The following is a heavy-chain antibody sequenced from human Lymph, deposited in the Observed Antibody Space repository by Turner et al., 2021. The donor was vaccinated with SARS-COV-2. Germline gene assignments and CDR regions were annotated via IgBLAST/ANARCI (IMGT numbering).Heavy chain of an antibody. CDR3: ARVGPGGFDY. CDR2: INPSGDST. J-gene: IGHJ4*02. CDR1: GYTFTSYY. V-gene: IGHV1-46*01. D-gene: IGHD2-15*01. Sequence: QVQLVQSGAEVKKPGASVKASCKASGYTFTSYYMHWVRQAPGQGLEWIGIINPSGDSTSYEQKFQSRVTMTRDTSTSTVYMELSSLRSEDTAVYYCARVGPGGFDYWGQGTPVTVSS.